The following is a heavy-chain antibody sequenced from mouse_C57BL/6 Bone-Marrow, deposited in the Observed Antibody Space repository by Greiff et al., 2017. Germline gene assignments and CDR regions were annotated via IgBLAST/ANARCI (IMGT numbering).Heavy chain of an antibody. Sequence: QVQLQQPGAELVKPGASVKMSCKASGYTFTSYWITGVTQRPGQGLEWIGDIYPGSGSTNYNEKFKSKATLTVDTSSSTAYMQLSSLTSEDSAVYYCYGPLFAYWGQGTLVTVSA. D-gene: IGHD1-1*02. CDR1: GYTFTSYW. CDR3: YGPLFAY. V-gene: IGHV1-55*01. J-gene: IGHJ3*01. CDR2: IYPGSGST.